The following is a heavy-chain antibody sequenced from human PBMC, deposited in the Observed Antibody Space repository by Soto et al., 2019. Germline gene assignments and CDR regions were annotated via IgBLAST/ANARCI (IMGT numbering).Heavy chain of an antibody. V-gene: IGHV4-4*07. CDR3: VRDGTKTLRDWFDP. D-gene: IGHD1-1*01. Sequence: QVQLQESGPGLVKPSETLSLTCTVSGASISGFYWSWIRKSAGKGLEWIGRIYATGTTDYNRPLKIRVMMSVDTSKKQFSLKLRSVTAADTAVYYCVRDGTKTLRDWFDPWGQGISVTVSS. J-gene: IGHJ5*02. CDR2: IYATGTT. CDR1: GASISGFY.